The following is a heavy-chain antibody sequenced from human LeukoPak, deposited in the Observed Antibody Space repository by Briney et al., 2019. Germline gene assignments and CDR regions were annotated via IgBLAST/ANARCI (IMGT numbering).Heavy chain of an antibody. V-gene: IGHV3-23*01. J-gene: IGHJ4*02. CDR3: ATHSGSYVSGSFDY. CDR1: GFTFSSYA. CDR2: ISGSGGST. Sequence: GGSLRLSCAASGFTFSSYAMSWVRQAPGKGLEWVSAISGSGGSTYYADSVKGRFTISRDNSKNTLYLQMNSLRAEDTAVYYCATHSGSYVSGSFDYWGQGTLVTVSS. D-gene: IGHD1-26*01.